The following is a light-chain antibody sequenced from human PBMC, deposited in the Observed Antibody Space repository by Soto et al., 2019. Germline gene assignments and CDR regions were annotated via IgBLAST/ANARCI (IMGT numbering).Light chain of an antibody. Sequence: QSALTQPASVSGSPGQSITISCTGTSSDVGGYNYVSWYQQHPGKAPKLMIYDVSNRPSGVYNRFSGSKSGNTASLTISGLRAEDEADYYCSSYTSSSTVVFGGGTKLTVL. CDR1: SSDVGGYNY. J-gene: IGLJ2*01. CDR3: SSYTSSSTVV. CDR2: DVS. V-gene: IGLV2-14*01.